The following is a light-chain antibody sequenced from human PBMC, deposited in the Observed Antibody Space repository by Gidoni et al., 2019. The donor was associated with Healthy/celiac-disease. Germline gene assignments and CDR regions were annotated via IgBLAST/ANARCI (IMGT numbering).Light chain of an antibody. CDR1: KLGDKY. CDR3: QAWDSSTAV. J-gene: IGLJ2*01. Sequence: SYELTQAPPVSVSPGQTASITCSGDKLGDKYACWYQQKPGQSPVLVIYQDSKRPSGIPERFSGSNSGNTATLTISGTQAMDEADYYCQAWDSSTAVFGGGTKLTVL. V-gene: IGLV3-1*01. CDR2: QDS.